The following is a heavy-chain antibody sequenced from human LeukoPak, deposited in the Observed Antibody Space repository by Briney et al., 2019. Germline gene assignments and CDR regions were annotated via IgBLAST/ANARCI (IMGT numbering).Heavy chain of an antibody. J-gene: IGHJ4*02. D-gene: IGHD5-12*01. CDR1: GFTFSDYY. CDR2: ISSSGSTI. Sequence: GGSLRLSCAASGFTFSDYYMSWIRQAPGKGLEWVSYISSSGSTIYYADSVKGRFTISRDNAKNSLYLQMNSLRAEDTAVYYCARLLPRGYSGYDRPDYWGQGTLVTVSS. CDR3: ARLLPRGYSGYDRPDY. V-gene: IGHV3-11*04.